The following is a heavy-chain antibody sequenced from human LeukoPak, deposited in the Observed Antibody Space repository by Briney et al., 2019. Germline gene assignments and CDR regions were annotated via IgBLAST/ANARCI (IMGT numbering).Heavy chain of an antibody. CDR2: TNHNGNVN. CDR3: TRAQED. Sequence: GGSLRLSCAASGFTFSSYWMNWARQAPGKGLEWVASTNHNGNVNYYVDSVKGRFTISRDNAKNSLYLQMISLRAEDTAVYYCTRAQEDWGQGTLVTVSS. CDR1: GFTFSSYW. V-gene: IGHV3-7*01. J-gene: IGHJ4*02.